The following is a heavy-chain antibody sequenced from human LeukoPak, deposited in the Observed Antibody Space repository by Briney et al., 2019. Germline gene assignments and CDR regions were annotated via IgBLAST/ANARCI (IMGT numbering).Heavy chain of an antibody. D-gene: IGHD3-3*01. Sequence: PSETLSLTCTVSGGSISSSSHYWGWIRQPPGKGLEWIGSIYYSGSTYYNPSLKSRVTISVDTSKNQFSLKLSSVTAADTAVYYCARHTYYDFWSGYQVLYFDYWGQGTLVTVSS. CDR1: GGSISSSSHY. J-gene: IGHJ4*02. CDR3: ARHTYYDFWSGYQVLYFDY. CDR2: IYYSGST. V-gene: IGHV4-39*01.